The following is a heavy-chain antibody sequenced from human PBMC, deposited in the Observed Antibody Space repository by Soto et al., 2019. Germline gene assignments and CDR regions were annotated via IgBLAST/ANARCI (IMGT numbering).Heavy chain of an antibody. CDR3: ARHYPGYCSSTSCYSGWFDP. CDR2: IYPGDSDT. Sequence: GESLKISCKGSGYSFTSYWIGWVRQMPGKGLEWMGIIYPGDSDTRYSPSFQGQVTISADKSISTAYLQWSSLKASDTAMYYCARHYPGYCSSTSCYSGWFDPWGQGTLVTVSS. V-gene: IGHV5-51*01. CDR1: GYSFTSYW. J-gene: IGHJ5*02. D-gene: IGHD2-2*01.